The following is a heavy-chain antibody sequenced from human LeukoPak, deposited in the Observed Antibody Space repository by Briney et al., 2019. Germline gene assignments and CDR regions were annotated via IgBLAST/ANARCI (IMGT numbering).Heavy chain of an antibody. CDR3: ARVDCSSTSCYTRLLDC. CDR2: ISSSGSTI. D-gene: IGHD2-2*02. CDR1: GFTFSDYY. V-gene: IGHV3-11*04. Sequence: GGSLRLSCAAPGFTFSDYYMSWIRQAPGKGLEWVSYISSSGSTIYYADSVKGRFTISRDNAKNSLYLQMNSLRAEDTAVYYCARVDCSSTSCYTRLLDCWGQGTLATVSS. J-gene: IGHJ4*02.